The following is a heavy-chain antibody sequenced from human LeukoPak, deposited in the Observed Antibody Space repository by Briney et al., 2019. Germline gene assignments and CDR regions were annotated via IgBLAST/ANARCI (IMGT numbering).Heavy chain of an antibody. CDR1: GGTFSSYA. CDR3: ARDKVRGYSNLWELLP. CDR2: IIPIFGTA. J-gene: IGHJ5*02. D-gene: IGHD1-26*01. V-gene: IGHV1-69*05. Sequence: GASVKVSCKASGGTFSSYAISWVRQAPGQGLEWMGGIIPIFGTANYAQKFQGKVTITTDESTSTAYMELSSLRSEDTAVYYCARDKVRGYSNLWELLPWGQGTLVTVSS.